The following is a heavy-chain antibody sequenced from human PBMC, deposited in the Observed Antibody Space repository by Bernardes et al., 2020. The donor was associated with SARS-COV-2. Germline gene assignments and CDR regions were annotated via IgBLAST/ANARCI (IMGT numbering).Heavy chain of an antibody. CDR2: IRSKANSYAT. CDR1: GFTFSGSA. V-gene: IGHV3-73*01. CDR3: TSQPYYYGSGAVGAFDI. D-gene: IGHD3-10*01. J-gene: IGHJ3*02. Sequence: GGSLRLSCAASGFTFSGSAMHWVRQASGKGLEWVGRIRSKANSYATAYAASVKGRFTISRDDSKNTAYLQMNSLKTEDTAVYYCTSQPYYYGSGAVGAFDIWGQGTMVTVSS.